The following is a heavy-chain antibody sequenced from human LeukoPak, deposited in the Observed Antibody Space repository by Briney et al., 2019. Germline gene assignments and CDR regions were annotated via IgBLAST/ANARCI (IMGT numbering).Heavy chain of an antibody. CDR2: IYYSGRT. J-gene: IGHJ1*01. CDR1: GGSISSSSYY. Sequence: SETLSLTCTVSGGSISSSSYYWGWIRPPPGKGLEWIGSIYYSGRTYYNPSLKSRVTISVDTSKNQFSLKLSSVSAADTAVYYCARDLHGGNSGLGYWGQGTLVTVSS. D-gene: IGHD4-23*01. CDR3: ARDLHGGNSGLGY. V-gene: IGHV4-39*02.